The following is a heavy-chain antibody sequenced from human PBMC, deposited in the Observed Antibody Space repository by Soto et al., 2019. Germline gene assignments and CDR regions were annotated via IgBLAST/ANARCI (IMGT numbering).Heavy chain of an antibody. V-gene: IGHV1-18*01. D-gene: IGHD3-22*01. CDR1: GYTFTTYG. Sequence: QVQLVQSGAEVKKPGASVKVSCKASGYTFTTYGMSWVRQAPGQGLDWMGWISTYNGNTKYAEKMQGRVTMTTDTTTRTAYMELRSLRSDDTAVYYCARGPTDYYDNSGNYFLDYWGQGNLVNVSS. J-gene: IGHJ4*02. CDR3: ARGPTDYYDNSGNYFLDY. CDR2: ISTYNGNT.